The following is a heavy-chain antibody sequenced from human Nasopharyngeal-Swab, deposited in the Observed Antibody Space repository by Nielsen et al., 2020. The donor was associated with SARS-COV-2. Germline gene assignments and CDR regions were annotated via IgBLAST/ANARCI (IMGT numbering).Heavy chain of an antibody. CDR2: IYYSGST. V-gene: IGHV4-59*01. J-gene: IGHJ6*02. Sequence: GSLRLSCTVSGGSISSYYWSWIRQPPGKGLEWIGYIYYSGSTNCNPSLKSRVTISVDTSKNQFSLKLISVTAADTAVYYCARDGRDYSSSWYYYYGMDVWGQGTTVTVSS. CDR1: GGSISSYY. D-gene: IGHD6-13*01. CDR3: ARDGRDYSSSWYYYYGMDV.